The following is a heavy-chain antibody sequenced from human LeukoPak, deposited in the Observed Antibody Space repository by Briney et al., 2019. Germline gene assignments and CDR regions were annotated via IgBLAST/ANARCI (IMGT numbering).Heavy chain of an antibody. V-gene: IGHV3-21*01. D-gene: IGHD3-22*01. J-gene: IGHJ6*02. CDR1: GFTFNNSW. CDR2: ISSSSSYI. Sequence: GGSLRLSCAASGFTFNNSWMSWVRQAPGKGLEWVSSISSSSSYIYYADSVKGRFTISRDNAKNSLYLQMNSLRAEDTAVYYCAREPDSSGYFTSDYYGMDVWGQGTTVTVSS. CDR3: AREPDSSGYFTSDYYGMDV.